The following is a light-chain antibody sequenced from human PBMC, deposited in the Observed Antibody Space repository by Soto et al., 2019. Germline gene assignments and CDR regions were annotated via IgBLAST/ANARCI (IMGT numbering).Light chain of an antibody. J-gene: IGLJ1*01. Sequence: QSVLSQPPSVSAAPGQRVTISCSGSTSNIGKYYVSWYQQVPDTAPRVLLYDNNQRPSGIPDRFSGAKSGTSATLAITGLQSGGEAVYYCATWDGGSTPQGGFGTGTKLTVL. CDR2: DNN. CDR1: TSNIGKYY. CDR3: ATWDGGSTPQGG. V-gene: IGLV1-51*01.